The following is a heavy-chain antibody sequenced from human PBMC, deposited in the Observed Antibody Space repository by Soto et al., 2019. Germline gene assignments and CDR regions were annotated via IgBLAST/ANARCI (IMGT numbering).Heavy chain of an antibody. CDR2: IYHSGST. J-gene: IGHJ3*02. Sequence: SEALSLTCVVSGVSISSGGYSWSWIRQPPGKGLEWIGNIYHSGSTYYKPSLKSRVTISVDRSKKQISLKLSSVTAADTAVYYCARGGDYYGSGSYSVFDIWGQGTMVTVSS. D-gene: IGHD3-10*01. V-gene: IGHV4-30-2*01. CDR3: ARGGDYYGSGSYSVFDI. CDR1: GVSISSGGYS.